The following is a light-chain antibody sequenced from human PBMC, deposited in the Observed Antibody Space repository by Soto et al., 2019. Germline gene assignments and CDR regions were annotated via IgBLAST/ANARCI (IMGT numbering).Light chain of an antibody. Sequence: EIVLTQSPGTVSLSPGERATLSCRASQSVSSNLAWYQQKPGQGPRLLIYGASSRATGIPARFSGSGSATEFTLTISSLQSEDFAVYFCQQYNRWPLTFGQGTKVDIK. CDR1: QSVSSN. CDR2: GAS. J-gene: IGKJ1*01. V-gene: IGKV3-15*01. CDR3: QQYNRWPLT.